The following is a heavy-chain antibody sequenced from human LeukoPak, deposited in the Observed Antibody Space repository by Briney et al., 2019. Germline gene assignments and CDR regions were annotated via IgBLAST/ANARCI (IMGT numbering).Heavy chain of an antibody. J-gene: IGHJ4*02. V-gene: IGHV4-34*01. D-gene: IGHD3-22*01. Sequence: SETLSLTCTVSGGSISSYYWSWIRQPPGKGLEWIGEINHSGSTNYNPSLKSRVTISVDTSKNQFSLKLSSVTAADTAVYYCARDYYDSSGFGYWGQGTLVTVSS. CDR3: ARDYYDSSGFGY. CDR1: GGSISSYY. CDR2: INHSGST.